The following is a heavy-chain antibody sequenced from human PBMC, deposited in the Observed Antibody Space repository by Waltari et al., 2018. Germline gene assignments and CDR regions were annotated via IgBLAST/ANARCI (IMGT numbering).Heavy chain of an antibody. CDR3: AREAATLILNAFDI. CDR1: GFTFSSYG. J-gene: IGHJ3*02. D-gene: IGHD2-15*01. CDR2: IWYDGSNK. V-gene: IGHV3-33*01. Sequence: QVQLVESGGGVVQPGRSLRLSCAASGFTFSSYGMHWVRQAPGKGLEWVAVIWYDGSNKYYAESVKGRFTISRDNSKNTLYLQMNSLRAEDTAVYYCAREAATLILNAFDIWGQGTMVTVSS.